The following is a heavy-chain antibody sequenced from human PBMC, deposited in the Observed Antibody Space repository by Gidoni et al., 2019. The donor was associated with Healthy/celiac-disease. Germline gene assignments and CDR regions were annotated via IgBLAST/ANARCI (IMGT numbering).Heavy chain of an antibody. V-gene: IGHV3-11*06. CDR3: ASHDSFQFAFDI. Sequence: QVQLVESGGGMVTPGGSLRLSCAASGFTFSDYYLSWIRQAPGKGLEWVSYISSSSSYTNYADSVTGRFTISRDNAKNSLYLQMNSLRAEDTAVYYCASHDSFQFAFDIWGQGTMVTVSS. D-gene: IGHD2-15*01. CDR1: GFTFSDYY. J-gene: IGHJ3*02. CDR2: ISSSSSYT.